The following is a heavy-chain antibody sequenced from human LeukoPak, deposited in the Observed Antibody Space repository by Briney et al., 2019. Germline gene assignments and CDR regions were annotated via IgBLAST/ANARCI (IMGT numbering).Heavy chain of an antibody. D-gene: IGHD6-13*01. CDR2: ISSNGNNE. CDR3: TRIKYSTSWSGDY. J-gene: IGHJ4*02. Sequence: GGSLRLSCVASGFIFTSYGMHWVRQAPGKGPQWVALISSNGNNERYADSVKGRFSISRDNSKNTMYLRMNSLRAEDTAIYYCTRIKYSTSWSGDYWGQGALVTVSS. V-gene: IGHV3-30*19. CDR1: GFIFTSYG.